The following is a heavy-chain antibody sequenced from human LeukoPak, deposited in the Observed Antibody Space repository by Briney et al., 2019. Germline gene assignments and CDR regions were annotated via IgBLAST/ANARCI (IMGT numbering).Heavy chain of an antibody. CDR2: ISYDGSNK. CDR1: GFTFSSYA. D-gene: IGHD3-22*01. J-gene: IGHJ4*02. CDR3: ARDPHYYDSSGYYPYYFDY. Sequence: GGSLRLSCAASGFTFSSYAMHWVRQAPGKGLEWVAVISYDGSNKYYADSVKGRFTISRDNSKNTLYLQMNSLRAEDTAVYHCARDPHYYDSSGYYPYYFDYWGQGTLVTVSS. V-gene: IGHV3-30-3*01.